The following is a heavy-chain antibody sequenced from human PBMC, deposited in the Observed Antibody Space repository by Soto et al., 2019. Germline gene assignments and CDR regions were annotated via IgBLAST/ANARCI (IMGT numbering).Heavy chain of an antibody. Sequence: QVQLQESGPGLVKPSETLSLTCTVSGGSISSYYWSWIRQPPGKGLEWIGYIYYSGSTNCNPSLKIRVTISVDTSKNQFSLKLSSVTAADTAVYYGARTGGSYSPLLIWGQGTLVTVSS. V-gene: IGHV4-59*01. CDR3: ARTGGSYSPLLI. J-gene: IGHJ4*02. CDR1: GGSISSYY. CDR2: IYYSGST. D-gene: IGHD1-26*01.